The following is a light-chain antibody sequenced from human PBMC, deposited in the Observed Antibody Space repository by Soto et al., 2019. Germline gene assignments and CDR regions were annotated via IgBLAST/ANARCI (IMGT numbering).Light chain of an antibody. CDR3: QQYGTSPIT. J-gene: IGKJ5*01. CDR1: QSVISTY. Sequence: EIVLTQSPGTLSLSPWERATLSCRASQSVISTYLAWYQQKPGQAPRLLIYGASSRATGIPDRFSGSGSGTDFTLTISRLEPEDFAVFYCQQYGTSPITFGQGTRLEIK. CDR2: GAS. V-gene: IGKV3-20*01.